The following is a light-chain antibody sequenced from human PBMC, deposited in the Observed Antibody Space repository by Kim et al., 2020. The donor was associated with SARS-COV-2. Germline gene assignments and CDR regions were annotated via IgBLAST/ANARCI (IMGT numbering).Light chain of an antibody. J-gene: IGLJ1*01. CDR2: QDS. V-gene: IGLV3-1*01. Sequence: SYELTQPPSVSVYPGQTASITCSGDKLGDKYACWYQQKPGQSPVLVIYQDSKRPSGIPERFSGSNSENTATLSIRRVEVGDEADYYCQVWDSTGAHDVFGPGTKVTVL. CDR3: QVWDSTGAHDV. CDR1: KLGDKY.